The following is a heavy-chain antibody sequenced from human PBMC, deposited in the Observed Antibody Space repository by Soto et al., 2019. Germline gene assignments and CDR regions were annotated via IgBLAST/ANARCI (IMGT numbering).Heavy chain of an antibody. CDR1: GFTFSSYA. Sequence: EVQLLESGGGLVQPGGSLRLSCAASGFTFSSYAMNWVRQAPGKGLEWVSAISGSGGSTYYADSVKGRFTISRDNSKNTLYLQMISLRAEDTAVYYWAMGAGVRGVYDLDYWGQGPLVTVSS. J-gene: IGHJ4*02. CDR2: ISGSGGST. CDR3: AMGAGVRGVYDLDY. D-gene: IGHD3-10*01. V-gene: IGHV3-23*01.